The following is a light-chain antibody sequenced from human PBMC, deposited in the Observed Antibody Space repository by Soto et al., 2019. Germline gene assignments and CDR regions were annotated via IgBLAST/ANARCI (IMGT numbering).Light chain of an antibody. Sequence: DIQMTQSPSSVSASVGDRVTITCRASRGISSWLAWYQQKRGKAPKLLIYAASSLQSGDPSRFSGSGSATDFTLTLTSLQPEDFATYSCQHYNSYSQALGQGTKG. CDR3: QHYNSYSQA. CDR1: RGISSW. V-gene: IGKV1D-16*01. CDR2: AAS. J-gene: IGKJ1*01.